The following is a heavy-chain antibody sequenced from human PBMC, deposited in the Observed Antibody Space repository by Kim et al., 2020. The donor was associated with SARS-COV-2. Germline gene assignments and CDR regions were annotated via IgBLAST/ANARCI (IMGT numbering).Heavy chain of an antibody. Sequence: GGSLRLSCAASGFTFSSYSMNWVRQAPGKGLEWVSSISSSSSYIYYADSVKGRFTISRDNAKNSLYLQMNSLRAEDTAVYYCARSEASGKNYNGMDVWGQGTTVTVSS. CDR3: ARSEASGKNYNGMDV. D-gene: IGHD6-19*01. V-gene: IGHV3-21*01. J-gene: IGHJ6*02. CDR2: ISSSSSYI. CDR1: GFTFSSYS.